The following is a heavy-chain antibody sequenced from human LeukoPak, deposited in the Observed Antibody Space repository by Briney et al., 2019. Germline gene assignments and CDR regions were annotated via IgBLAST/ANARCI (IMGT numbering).Heavy chain of an antibody. CDR3: AFHGTYYDILTGYWGFRWFDP. J-gene: IGHJ5*02. Sequence: SETLSLTCADYGGSFSGYYWSWIRQPPGKGREWIGEINHSGSTNYNPSLKSRVTISVDTSKNQFSLKLSSVTAADTAVYYCAFHGTYYDILTGYWGFRWFDPWGQGTLVTVSS. CDR1: GGSFSGYY. CDR2: INHSGST. V-gene: IGHV4-34*01. D-gene: IGHD3-9*01.